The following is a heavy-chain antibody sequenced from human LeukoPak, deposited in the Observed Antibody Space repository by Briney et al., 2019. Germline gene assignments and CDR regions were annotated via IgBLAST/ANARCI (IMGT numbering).Heavy chain of an antibody. CDR3: ARHETVTMVRGVSYFDY. Sequence: SETLSLTCTVSDGSISSSSYSWGWIRQPPGKGLEWIGSIYYSGSTYYNPSLKSRVTISVDTSKNQFSLKLSSVTAADTAVYYCARHETVTMVRGVSYFDYWGQGTLVTASS. J-gene: IGHJ4*02. CDR1: DGSISSSSYS. CDR2: IYYSGST. D-gene: IGHD3-10*01. V-gene: IGHV4-39*01.